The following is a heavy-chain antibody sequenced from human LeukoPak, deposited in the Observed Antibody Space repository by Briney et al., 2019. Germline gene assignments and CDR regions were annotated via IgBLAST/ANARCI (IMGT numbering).Heavy chain of an antibody. CDR2: ISSSSSHI. CDR3: ARGPYSSSNDY. CDR1: GFTFSSYS. V-gene: IGHV3-21*01. D-gene: IGHD6-13*01. Sequence: GGSLRLSCAASGFTFSSYSMNWVRQAPGKGLGWVSSISSSSSHIYYADSVKGRFTISRDNAKNSLYLQMNSLRAEDTAVYYCARGPYSSSNDYWGQGTLVTVSS. J-gene: IGHJ4*02.